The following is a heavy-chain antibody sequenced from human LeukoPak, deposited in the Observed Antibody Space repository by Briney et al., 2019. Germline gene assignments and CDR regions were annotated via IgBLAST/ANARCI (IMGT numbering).Heavy chain of an antibody. CDR1: GFTFSSYE. Sequence: GGSLRLPCAASGFTFSSYEMNWVRQAPGKGLEWVSYISSSGSTIYYADSVKGRFTISRDNAKNSLYLQMNSLRAEDTAVYYCARDPKEAAAPRGYDYWGEGTLVTVSS. D-gene: IGHD6-13*01. CDR2: ISSSGSTI. V-gene: IGHV3-48*03. CDR3: ARDPKEAAAPRGYDY. J-gene: IGHJ4*02.